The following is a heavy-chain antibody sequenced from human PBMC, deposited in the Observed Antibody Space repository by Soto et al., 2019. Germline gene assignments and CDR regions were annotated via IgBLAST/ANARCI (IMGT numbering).Heavy chain of an antibody. D-gene: IGHD3-10*01. CDR2: ISGSGGST. V-gene: IGHV3-23*01. CDR3: AKGRYGSGSYYAVIYYYYMDV. Sequence: PGGSLRLSCAASGFTFSSYAMSWVRQAPGKGLEWVSAISGSGGSTYYADSVKGRFTISRDNSKNTLYLQMNSLRAEDTAVYYCAKGRYGSGSYYAVIYYYYMDVWAKGTTVTVSS. J-gene: IGHJ6*03. CDR1: GFTFSSYA.